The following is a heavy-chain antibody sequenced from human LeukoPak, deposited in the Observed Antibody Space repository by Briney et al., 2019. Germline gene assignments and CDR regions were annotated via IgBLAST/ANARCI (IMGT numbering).Heavy chain of an antibody. Sequence: PGGSLRLSCAVSGFTFSYYDMNWVRQAPVKGLEWVSYISSGSGTMFYADSVKGRFTISRDNANNSLYLEMNSLRAEDTAVYYCASGSAWHAYWGQGTLVSVSS. CDR1: GFTFSYYD. J-gene: IGHJ4*02. D-gene: IGHD1-26*01. CDR3: ASGSAWHAY. CDR2: ISSGSGTM. V-gene: IGHV3-48*01.